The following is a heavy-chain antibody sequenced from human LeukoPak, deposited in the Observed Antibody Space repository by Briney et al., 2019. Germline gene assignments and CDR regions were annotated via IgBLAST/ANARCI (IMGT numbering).Heavy chain of an antibody. CDR3: ARDPGRIAVAGRAFDY. CDR2: ISAYNGNT. D-gene: IGHD6-19*01. V-gene: IGHV1-18*01. CDR1: GYTFTSYG. Sequence: ASVKVSCKASGYTFTSYGISWVRQAPGQGLEWMGWISAYNGNTNYAQKLQGRVTMTTDTSTSTAYMELRSLRSDGTAVYYCARDPGRIAVAGRAFDYWGQGTLVTFSS. J-gene: IGHJ4*02.